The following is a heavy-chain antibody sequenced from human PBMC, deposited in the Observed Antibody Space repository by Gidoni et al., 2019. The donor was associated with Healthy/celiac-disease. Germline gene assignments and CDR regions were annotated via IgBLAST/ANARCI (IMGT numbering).Heavy chain of an antibody. J-gene: IGHJ3*02. V-gene: IGHV3-30-3*01. CDR2: ISYDGSNK. D-gene: IGHD2-2*03. CDR1: GFTFSSYA. CDR3: ARERAGYCSSTSCSAFDI. Sequence: QVQLVESGGGVVQPGRSLRLSCAASGFTFSSYAMHGVRQAPGKGLEWVAVISYDGSNKYYADSVKGRFTISRDNSKNTLYLQMNSLRAEDTAVYYCARERAGYCSSTSCSAFDIWGQGTMVTVSS.